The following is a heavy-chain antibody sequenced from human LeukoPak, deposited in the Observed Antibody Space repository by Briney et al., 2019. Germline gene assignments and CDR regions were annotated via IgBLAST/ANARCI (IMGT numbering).Heavy chain of an antibody. CDR2: IIPIFGTA. Sequence: GSSVKVSCKASGGTFSSYAISWVRQAPGQGLEWMGGIIPIFGTANYAQKFQGRVTITTDESTSTAYMELSSLRSEDTAVYYCARDSGYYDILTGYPLPVGYFDYWGQGTLVTVSS. D-gene: IGHD3-9*01. CDR3: ARDSGYYDILTGYPLPVGYFDY. CDR1: GGTFSSYA. J-gene: IGHJ4*02. V-gene: IGHV1-69*05.